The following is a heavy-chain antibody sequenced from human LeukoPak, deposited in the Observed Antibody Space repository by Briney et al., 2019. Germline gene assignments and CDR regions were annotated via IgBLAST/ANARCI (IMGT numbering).Heavy chain of an antibody. D-gene: IGHD3-9*01. J-gene: IGHJ5*02. CDR3: ARATYDILTVRNWFDP. Sequence: ASVKVSSKASGYTFTSYGISWVRQAPGQGLEWMGWISAYDGNTNYAQKLQGRVTMTTDTSTSTAYMELRSLRSDDTAVYYCARATYDILTVRNWFDPWGQGTLVTVSS. CDR2: ISAYDGNT. CDR1: GYTFTSYG. V-gene: IGHV1-18*01.